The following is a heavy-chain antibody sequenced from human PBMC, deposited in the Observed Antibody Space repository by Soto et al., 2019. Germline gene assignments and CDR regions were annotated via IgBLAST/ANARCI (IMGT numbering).Heavy chain of an antibody. Sequence: GASVKVSCKASGGTFSSYAISWVRQAPGQGLEWMGGIIPIFGTANYAQKFQGRVTITADKSTSTAYMELSSLRSEDTAVYYCARSARIAVAANYYYYGMDVWGQGTTVTVSS. CDR1: GGTFSSYA. CDR2: IIPIFGTA. D-gene: IGHD6-19*01. J-gene: IGHJ6*02. CDR3: ARSARIAVAANYYYYGMDV. V-gene: IGHV1-69*06.